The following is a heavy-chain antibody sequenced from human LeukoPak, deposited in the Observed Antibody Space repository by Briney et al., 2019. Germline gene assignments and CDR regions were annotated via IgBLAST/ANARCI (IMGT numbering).Heavy chain of an antibody. J-gene: IGHJ5*02. Sequence: SETLTLSCTVSSGSISSYYWSWIRQPPGKGLEWIGDIYNSGGTNYNPSLKSRVTISTDTSKNQFSLRLSSVTAADTAIYYCARTKYSWGVNWFDPWGQATLATVSS. CDR1: SGSISSYY. V-gene: IGHV4-59*08. D-gene: IGHD3-10*01. CDR2: IYNSGGT. CDR3: ARTKYSWGVNWFDP.